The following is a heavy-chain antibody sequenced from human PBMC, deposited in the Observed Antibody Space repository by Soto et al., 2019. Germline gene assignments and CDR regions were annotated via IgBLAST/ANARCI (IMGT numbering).Heavy chain of an antibody. V-gene: IGHV1-3*01. CDR2: INAGNGNT. D-gene: IGHD1-26*01. Sequence: QVQLVQSGAEVKKPGASVKVSCKASGYTFTSYAMHLVRQAPGQRLEWMGWINAGNGNTKYSQKFQGRVTITRDTSASTAYRELSSLRSEDTAVYYCARDLGGSSGDYWGQGTLVTVSS. CDR1: GYTFTSYA. J-gene: IGHJ4*02. CDR3: ARDLGGSSGDY.